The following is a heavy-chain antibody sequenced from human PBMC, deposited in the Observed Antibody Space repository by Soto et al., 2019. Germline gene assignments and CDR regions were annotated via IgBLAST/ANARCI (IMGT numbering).Heavy chain of an antibody. CDR1: GFTFSSYA. V-gene: IGHV3-30-3*01. CDR3: ARDGRAGYSYGALYYFDY. CDR2: ISYDGSNK. J-gene: IGHJ4*02. D-gene: IGHD5-18*01. Sequence: QVQLVESGGGVVQPGRSLRLSCAASGFTFSSYAMHWVRQAPGKGLEWVAVISYDGSNKYYADSVKGRFTISRDNSKNTLYLQMNSLRAEDTAVYYCARDGRAGYSYGALYYFDYWGQGTLVTVSS.